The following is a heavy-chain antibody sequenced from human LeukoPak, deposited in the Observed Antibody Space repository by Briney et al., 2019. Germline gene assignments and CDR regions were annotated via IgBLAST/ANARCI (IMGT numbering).Heavy chain of an antibody. D-gene: IGHD3-22*01. CDR1: GSSISSAAYY. CDR3: ARFFYYDRSGHYPYCFDY. CDR2: IYYSGST. Sequence: SETLSLTCTVSGSSISSAAYYWSWIRQHPGKGLEWIGNIYYSGSTFSNPSLKSRVTMSVDTSKNQFSLNLSSVTAADTAVYYCARFFYYDRSGHYPYCFDYWGQGTLVTVSS. J-gene: IGHJ4*02. V-gene: IGHV4-31*03.